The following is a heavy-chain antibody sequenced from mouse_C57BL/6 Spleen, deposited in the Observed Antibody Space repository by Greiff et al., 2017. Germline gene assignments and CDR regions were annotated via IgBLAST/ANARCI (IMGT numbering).Heavy chain of an antibody. CDR2: IDPSDSYT. D-gene: IGHD2-1*01. J-gene: IGHJ1*03. Sequence: VQLQQPGAELVMPGASVKLSCKASGYTFTSYWMHWVKQRPGQGLEWIGEIDPSDSYTNYNQKFKGKSTLTVDKSSSTAYMQLSSLTSEDAAVYYCARIYYGLPEVWGTGTTVTVSS. V-gene: IGHV1-69*01. CDR3: ARIYYGLPEV. CDR1: GYTFTSYW.